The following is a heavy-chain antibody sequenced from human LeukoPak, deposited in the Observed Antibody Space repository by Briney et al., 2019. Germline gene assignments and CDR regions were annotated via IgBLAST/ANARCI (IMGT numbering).Heavy chain of an antibody. V-gene: IGHV1-2*02. CDR3: ARDAEYSSAIIAWFDP. D-gene: IGHD6-6*01. Sequence: GASVKVSCKASGYTFTGYYMHWVRQAPGQGLEWMGWINPNSGGTNYAQKFQGRVTMTRDTSISTAYMELSRLRSDDTAVYYCARDAEYSSAIIAWFDPWGQGTLVTVSS. CDR2: INPNSGGT. J-gene: IGHJ5*02. CDR1: GYTFTGYY.